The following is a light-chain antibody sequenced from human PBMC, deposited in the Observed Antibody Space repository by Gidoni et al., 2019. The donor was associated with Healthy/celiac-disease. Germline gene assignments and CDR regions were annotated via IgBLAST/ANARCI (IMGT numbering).Light chain of an antibody. CDR1: QSISSY. CDR3: QQSYSTPQGLT. CDR2: AAS. Sequence: RVTITCRASQSISSYLNWYQQKPGKAPKLLIYAASSLQSGVPSSFSGSGSGTDFTLTISSLQPEDFATYYCQQSYSTPQGLTFGGGTKVEIK. J-gene: IGKJ4*01. V-gene: IGKV1-39*01.